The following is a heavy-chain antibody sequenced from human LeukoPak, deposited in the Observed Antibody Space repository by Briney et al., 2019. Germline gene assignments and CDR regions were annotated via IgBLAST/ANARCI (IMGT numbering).Heavy chain of an antibody. J-gene: IGHJ5*02. Sequence: SVKVSCKASGGTFSSYAISWVRQAPGQGLEWMGGIIPIFGTANYAQKFQGRVTITTDESTSTAYMELSSLRSEDTAVYHCARADNYDSSGYPNWFDPWGQGTLVTVSS. CDR1: GGTFSSYA. CDR3: ARADNYDSSGYPNWFDP. V-gene: IGHV1-69*05. D-gene: IGHD3-22*01. CDR2: IIPIFGTA.